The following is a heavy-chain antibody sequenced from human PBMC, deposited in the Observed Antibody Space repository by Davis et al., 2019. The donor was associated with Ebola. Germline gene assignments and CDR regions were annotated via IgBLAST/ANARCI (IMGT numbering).Heavy chain of an antibody. D-gene: IGHD4/OR15-4a*01. J-gene: IGHJ2*01. CDR2: IIPIFRTT. V-gene: IGHV1-69*13. CDR1: GGTFSKFA. Sequence: SVKVSCKASGGTFSKFAFSWVRQAPGQGPEWLGGIIPIFRTTNYAQKFQGRVTITADESTNTVYMELSSLRAEDTALYYCAKDKTMATQYRYFDLWGRGTLVTVSS. CDR3: AKDKTMATQYRYFDL.